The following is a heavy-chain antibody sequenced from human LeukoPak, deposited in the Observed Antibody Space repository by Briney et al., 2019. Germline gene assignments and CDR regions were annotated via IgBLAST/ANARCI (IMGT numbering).Heavy chain of an antibody. Sequence: ASVKVSCKASGYTFTSYAMHWVRQAPGQRLEWMGWINAGNGNTKYSQKFQGRVTITRDTSASTAYMELSSLRSEDTAVYYCARVDLPLTGRGYFDYWGQGTLVTVSS. CDR2: INAGNGNT. V-gene: IGHV1-3*01. CDR3: ARVDLPLTGRGYFDY. CDR1: GYTFTSYA. D-gene: IGHD1-20*01. J-gene: IGHJ4*02.